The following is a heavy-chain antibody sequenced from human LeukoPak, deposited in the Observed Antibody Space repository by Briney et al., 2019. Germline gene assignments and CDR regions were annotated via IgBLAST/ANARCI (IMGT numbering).Heavy chain of an antibody. Sequence: ASVKVSCKASAYTFTSNGISWVRQAPGQGLEWKGWTSAYNGNTNYEQKLQGRVTMTTDTSTSTAYMERRSLRSDVTAVYYCARVGVDYYYYDYGMDVWGQGTTVTVSS. D-gene: IGHD3-16*01. CDR3: ARVGVDYYYYDYGMDV. CDR2: TSAYNGNT. CDR1: AYTFTSNG. J-gene: IGHJ6*02. V-gene: IGHV1-18*01.